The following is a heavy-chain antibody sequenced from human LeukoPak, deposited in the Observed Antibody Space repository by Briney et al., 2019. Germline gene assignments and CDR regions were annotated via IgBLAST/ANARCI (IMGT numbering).Heavy chain of an antibody. CDR3: VKDRPCETCMPMDA. V-gene: IGHV3-23*01. D-gene: IGHD2-2*01. CDR2: LGRSGEYK. J-gene: IGHJ6*02. Sequence: GRSLRLSCAASGLTFSNYAMSWVRQAPGKGLEWVAGLGRSGEYKYYADSVKGRFTISRDNSRDTVSLQMNSLRAEDSAIYFCVKDRPCETCMPMDAWGQGTTVTVSS. CDR1: GLTFSNYA.